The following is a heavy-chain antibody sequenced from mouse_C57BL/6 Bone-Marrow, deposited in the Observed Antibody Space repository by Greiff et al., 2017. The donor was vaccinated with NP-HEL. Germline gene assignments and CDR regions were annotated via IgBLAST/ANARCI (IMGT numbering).Heavy chain of an antibody. Sequence: QVQLQQPGAELVKPGASVKLSCKASGYTFTSYWMHWVKQRPGQGLEWIGMIHPNSGSTNYNEKFKSKATLTVDKSSSTAYMQLSSLTSEDSAVYYCARGDYYGRNFYAMDYWGQGTSVTVSS. J-gene: IGHJ4*01. D-gene: IGHD1-1*01. CDR2: IHPNSGST. CDR3: ARGDYYGRNFYAMDY. CDR1: GYTFTSYW. V-gene: IGHV1-64*01.